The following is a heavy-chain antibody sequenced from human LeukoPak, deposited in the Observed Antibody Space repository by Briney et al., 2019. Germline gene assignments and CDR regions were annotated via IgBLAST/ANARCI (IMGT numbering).Heavy chain of an antibody. J-gene: IGHJ5*02. V-gene: IGHV3-21*01. CDR2: ISSSSSYI. Sequence: GSLRLSCAASGFTFSSYSMNWVRQAPGKGLEWVSSISSSSSYIYYADSVKGRFTISRDNAKNSLYLQMNSLRAEDTALYYCVRIPNSANFPNWFDPWGQGTLVTVSS. D-gene: IGHD4/OR15-4a*01. CDR1: GFTFSSYS. CDR3: VRIPNSANFPNWFDP.